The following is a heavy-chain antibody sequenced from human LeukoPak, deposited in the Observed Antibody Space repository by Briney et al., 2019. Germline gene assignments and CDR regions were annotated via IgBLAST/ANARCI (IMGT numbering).Heavy chain of an antibody. CDR1: GFTFSSYG. CDR2: IRYDGSNK. Sequence: GGSLTLSCAASGFTFSSYGMHWVRQAPGKGLEGVAFIRYDGSNKYYADSVKGRFTISRDNSKNTLYLQMNSLRAEDTAVYYCAKDRRLSRYCSSTSCYRESLDYWGQGTLVTVSS. J-gene: IGHJ4*02. D-gene: IGHD2-2*02. CDR3: AKDRRLSRYCSSTSCYRESLDY. V-gene: IGHV3-30*02.